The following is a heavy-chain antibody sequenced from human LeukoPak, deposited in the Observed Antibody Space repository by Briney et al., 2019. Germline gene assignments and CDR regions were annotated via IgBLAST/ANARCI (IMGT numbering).Heavy chain of an antibody. J-gene: IGHJ4*02. D-gene: IGHD1-26*01. CDR3: AKGSGSLGY. Sequence: GGSLRLSCAASGFTFSSYWMHWVRQAPGKGLVWVSRIKSDGSSTRYADSVKGRFTISRDNSKNTLYLQMNSLRAEDTAVYYCAKGSGSLGYWGQGTLVTVSS. CDR2: IKSDGSST. CDR1: GFTFSSYW. V-gene: IGHV3-74*01.